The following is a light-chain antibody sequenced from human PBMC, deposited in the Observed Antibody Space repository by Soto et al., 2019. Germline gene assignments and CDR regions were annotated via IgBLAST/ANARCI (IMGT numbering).Light chain of an antibody. J-gene: IGKJ5*01. V-gene: IGKV3-11*01. CDR2: DAS. CDR3: PRGDT. CDR1: QSVSSN. Sequence: VFTHSPTTLSLSPGERATLSCRASQSVSSNLAWYQQKPGQAPRLLIYDASNRATGIPARFSGSWSGTNFPLPPSRQELEVFAVYFWPRGDTSAKGPRLEIK.